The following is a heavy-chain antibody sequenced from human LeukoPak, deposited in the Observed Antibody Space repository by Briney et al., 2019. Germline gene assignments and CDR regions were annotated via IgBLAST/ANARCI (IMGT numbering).Heavy chain of an antibody. CDR1: GFTFSSYA. CDR2: ISGSGGST. D-gene: IGHD3-16*02. Sequence: GGSPRLSCAASGFTFSSYAMSWVRQAPGKGLEWVSDISGSGGSTYYADSVKGRFTISRHNAKNSLYLQMNSLRAEDTAVYYCARVPAGVIGMKDAFDIWGQGTMVTVSS. CDR3: ARVPAGVIGMKDAFDI. J-gene: IGHJ3*02. V-gene: IGHV3-23*01.